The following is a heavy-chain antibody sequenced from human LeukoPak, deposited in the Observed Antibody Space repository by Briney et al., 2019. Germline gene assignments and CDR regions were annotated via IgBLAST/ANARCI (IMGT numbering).Heavy chain of an antibody. J-gene: IGHJ4*02. D-gene: IGHD3-9*01. V-gene: IGHV3-48*03. CDR3: ARQFDWSQSFDY. CDR2: ISSSGSTI. Sequence: GSLRLSCAASGFTFSSYEMNWVRQAPGKGLEWVSYISSSGSTIYYADSVKGRFTISRDNAKNSLYLQMNSLRAEDTAVYYCARQFDWSQSFDYWGQGTLVTVSS. CDR1: GFTFSSYE.